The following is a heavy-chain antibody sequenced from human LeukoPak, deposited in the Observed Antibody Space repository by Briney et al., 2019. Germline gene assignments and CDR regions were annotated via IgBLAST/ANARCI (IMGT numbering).Heavy chain of an antibody. CDR2: INHSGST. CDR3: ARTYYDSSGCDY. J-gene: IGHJ4*02. CDR1: GGSFSGYY. D-gene: IGHD3-22*01. V-gene: IGHV4-34*01. Sequence: SETLSLTCAVYGGSFSGYYWSWIRQPPGKGLEWIGKINHSGSTNYNPSLKSRVTISVDTSKNQFSLKLSSVTAADTAVYYCARTYYDSSGCDYWGQGTLVTVSS.